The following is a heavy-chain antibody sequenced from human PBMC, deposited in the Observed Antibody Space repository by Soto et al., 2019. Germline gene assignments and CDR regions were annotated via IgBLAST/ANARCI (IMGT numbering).Heavy chain of an antibody. CDR2: IIPFFGTA. CDR1: GDTFSTFG. V-gene: IGHV1-69*13. J-gene: IGHJ4*02. CDR3: ARSAPMDAGDKYYYDF. Sequence: AASVKVSCKASGDTFSTFGISWVRQAPGQGLEWMGGIIPFFGTAKYSQKFEDRISITADESTNTVYMDLRSLTSEDTAIYYCARSAPMDAGDKYYYDFWGQGALVTVS. D-gene: IGHD3-16*01.